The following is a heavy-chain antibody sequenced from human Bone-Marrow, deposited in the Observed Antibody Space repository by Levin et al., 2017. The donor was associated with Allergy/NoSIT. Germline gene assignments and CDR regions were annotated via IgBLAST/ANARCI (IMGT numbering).Heavy chain of an antibody. V-gene: IGHV4-59*01. J-gene: IGHJ4*02. Sequence: RSQTLSLTCSVSGGSISSYYWSWIRQSPGKGLEWIGSIYNSGSTNYNPSLKSRVTISVDTSKNQFSLRLSSVTAADTAFYYCARDRDASGSWEVYFDYWGQGTLVTVSS. CDR1: GGSISSYY. D-gene: IGHD3-10*01. CDR2: IYNSGST. CDR3: ARDRDASGSWEVYFDY.